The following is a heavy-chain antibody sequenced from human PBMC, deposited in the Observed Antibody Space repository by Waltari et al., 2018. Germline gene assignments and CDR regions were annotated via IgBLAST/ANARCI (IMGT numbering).Heavy chain of an antibody. CDR3: AKAGRRYFDFSEILE. CDR2: IWSDGSKK. J-gene: IGHJ4*02. D-gene: IGHD3-9*01. V-gene: IGHV3-33*06. Sequence: QVHLVESGGGVVQPGKSLRLSCAASGFTFGSYGMHWVRQAPGKGLEWVAVIWSDGSKKYYAESVKGHFTISRDNSRRSVSPEMNSLRGEDTAVYYCAKAGRRYFDFSEILEWGLGTQVTVSS. CDR1: GFTFGSYG.